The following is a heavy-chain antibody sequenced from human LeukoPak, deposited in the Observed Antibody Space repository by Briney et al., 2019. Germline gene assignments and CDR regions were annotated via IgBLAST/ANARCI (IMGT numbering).Heavy chain of an antibody. CDR3: ARSRSVSNYKGMDV. CDR1: GFTFSDYS. V-gene: IGHV3-21*01. D-gene: IGHD5/OR15-5a*01. J-gene: IGHJ6*02. CDR2: ISSSSGYI. Sequence: TGGSLRLSCPASGFTFSDYSMSWVRQAPGKGLEWVSSISSSSGYIYYADSVKGRFTISRDNARNSLYLQMNSLRAEDTAVYYCARSRSVSNYKGMDVWGQGTTVTVSS.